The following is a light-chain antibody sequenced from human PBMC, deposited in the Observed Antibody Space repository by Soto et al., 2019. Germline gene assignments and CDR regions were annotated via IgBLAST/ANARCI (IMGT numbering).Light chain of an antibody. Sequence: DIQMTQSPSTLSASVGDRVTITCRASQSISSWLAWYQQKPWKAPKLLIYKASSLESGVPSRFSGSGSGTEFTLTISSLQPDDFATDYCQQYNSYSYTFGQGTKLEIK. CDR2: KAS. CDR1: QSISSW. V-gene: IGKV1-5*03. CDR3: QQYNSYSYT. J-gene: IGKJ2*01.